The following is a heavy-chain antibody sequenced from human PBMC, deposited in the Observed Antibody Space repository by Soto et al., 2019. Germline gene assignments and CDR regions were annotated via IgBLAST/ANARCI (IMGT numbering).Heavy chain of an antibody. CDR2: IYHSGST. J-gene: IGHJ4*02. CDR3: ARSSAGADYDSSGYYFDY. V-gene: IGHV4-30-2*01. CDR1: GGSISSGGYS. D-gene: IGHD3-22*01. Sequence: QLQLQESGSGLVKPSQTLSLTCAVSGGSISSGGYSWSWIRQPPGKGLEWIGYIYHSGSTYYNPALKSRVTISVDRSKNQFSLKLSSVPAADTAVYYCARSSAGADYDSSGYYFDYWGQGTLVTVSS.